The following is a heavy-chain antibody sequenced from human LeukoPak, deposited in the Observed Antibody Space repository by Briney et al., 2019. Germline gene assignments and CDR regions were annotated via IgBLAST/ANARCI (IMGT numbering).Heavy chain of an antibody. J-gene: IGHJ4*02. CDR1: GFTFSTYW. Sequence: GGSLRLSCAASGFTFSTYWMHWVRQVPGKGLVWVSRINGDGSSTNYADSVKGRFTVSRDNAQNTLYLQMDSLRVDDTAVYYCAGGGFSGFDHWGQGILVTVSS. V-gene: IGHV3-74*01. D-gene: IGHD4-23*01. CDR3: AGGGFSGFDH. CDR2: INGDGSST.